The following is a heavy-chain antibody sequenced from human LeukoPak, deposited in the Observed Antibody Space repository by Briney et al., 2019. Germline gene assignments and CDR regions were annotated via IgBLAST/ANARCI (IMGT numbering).Heavy chain of an antibody. V-gene: IGHV1-18*01. J-gene: IGHJ5*02. CDR3: ARDGRETAYYDFWSGYYQNWFDP. CDR1: GYTFTSYG. CDR2: ISAYNGNT. D-gene: IGHD3-3*01. Sequence: ASVKVSCKASGYTFTSYGISWVRQAPGQGLEWMGWISAYNGNTNYAQNLQGRGTMTTDTSTSTASMALRSLRSDDTAVYYCARDGRETAYYDFWSGYYQNWFDPWGQGTLVTVSS.